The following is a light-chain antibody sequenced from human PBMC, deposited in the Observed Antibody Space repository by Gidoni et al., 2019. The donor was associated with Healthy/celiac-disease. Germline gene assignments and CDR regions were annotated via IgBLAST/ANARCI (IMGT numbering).Light chain of an antibody. V-gene: IGLV2-18*02. J-gene: IGLJ2*01. CDR1: SSDVGSYNR. CDR2: GVS. CDR3: SSYTSSSTV. Sequence: SALTQPPSVSGSPGQSVTISCTATSSDVGSYNRVSWYQQPPGTAPKLMIYGVSNRPSGVPDRFSGSKSGNTASLTISGLQAEDEADYYCSSYTSSSTVFGGGTKLTVL.